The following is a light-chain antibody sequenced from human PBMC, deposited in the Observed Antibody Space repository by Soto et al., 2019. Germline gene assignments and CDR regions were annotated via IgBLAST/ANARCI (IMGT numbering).Light chain of an antibody. V-gene: IGKV1-5*03. CDR1: QTISSR. Sequence: IQVTMSPSTLSGSVGARVTITCRASQTISSRLAWYQQKPGKAPKLLIYKASTLKSGVPSRFSGSGSGTEFTLTTSSLQPDDFATYYCQHYNSYPEAFGQGTKVDIK. CDR3: QHYNSYPEA. CDR2: KAS. J-gene: IGKJ1*01.